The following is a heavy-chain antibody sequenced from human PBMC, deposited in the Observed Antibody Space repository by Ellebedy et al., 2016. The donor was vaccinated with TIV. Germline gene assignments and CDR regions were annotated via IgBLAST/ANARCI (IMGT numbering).Heavy chain of an antibody. V-gene: IGHV4-59*08. D-gene: IGHD1-26*01. J-gene: IGHJ6*02. Sequence: MPSETLSLICTVSDDSISNYYWSWIRQPPGKGLEWIGYIYYSGSTNYNPSLKSRVTISADTPKNQFSLRLKSVTAADTATYFCARHGTVGPTAYYYYSGLDVWGLGTTVTVSS. CDR2: IYYSGST. CDR3: ARHGTVGPTAYYYYSGLDV. CDR1: DDSISNYY.